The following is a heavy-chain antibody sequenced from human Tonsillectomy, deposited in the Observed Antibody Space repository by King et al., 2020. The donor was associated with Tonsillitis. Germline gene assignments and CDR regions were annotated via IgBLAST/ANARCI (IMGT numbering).Heavy chain of an antibody. CDR3: ARSKGSGSPIPPWFDP. D-gene: IGHD3-10*01. J-gene: IGHJ5*02. V-gene: IGHV4-59*01. Sequence: QLQESGPGLVKPSETLSLTCTVSGGSISSYYWSWLRQPPGKGLEWIGYIYYSGSTNYNPSLKSRVTISVDTSKNQFSLKLSSVTAADTAVYYCARSKGSGSPIPPWFDPWGQGTLVTVSS. CDR2: IYYSGST. CDR1: GGSISSYY.